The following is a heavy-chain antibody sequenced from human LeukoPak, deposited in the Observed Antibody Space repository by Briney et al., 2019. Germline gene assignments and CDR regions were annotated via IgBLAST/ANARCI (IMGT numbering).Heavy chain of an antibody. V-gene: IGHV3-74*01. D-gene: IGHD3-3*01. CDR2: INSDGSST. CDR1: GFTFSSYW. Sequence: GGSLRLSCAASGFTFSSYWMHWVRQAPGKGLVWVSRINSDGSSTSYADSVKGRFTISRDNAKNTLYLQMNSLRAEDTAVYYCAREGPSYDFWSGYYYYYYYMDVWGKGTTVTVSS. CDR3: AREGPSYDFWSGYYYYYYYMDV. J-gene: IGHJ6*03.